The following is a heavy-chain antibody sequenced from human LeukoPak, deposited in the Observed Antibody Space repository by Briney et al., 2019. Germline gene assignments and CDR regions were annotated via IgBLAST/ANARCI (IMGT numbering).Heavy chain of an antibody. CDR1: GFTFRNYD. Sequence: GRSLRLSCTASGFTFRNYDMSWVRQAPGKGLEWVGFIRGKDYRGTIEYAASVRGRFTISRDDSNGIAYLQMNSLKSEDTAMYYCTKGGWLDYWGQGTLVTVSS. CDR2: IRGKDYRGTI. V-gene: IGHV3-49*04. CDR3: TKGGWLDY. J-gene: IGHJ4*02. D-gene: IGHD5-12*01.